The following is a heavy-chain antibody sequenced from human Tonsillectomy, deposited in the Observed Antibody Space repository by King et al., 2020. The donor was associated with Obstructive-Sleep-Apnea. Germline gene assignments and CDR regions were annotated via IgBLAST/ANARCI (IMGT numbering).Heavy chain of an antibody. Sequence: QLVQSGGGLVKPGGSLRLSCAASGFTFSNAWMSWVRQAPGKGLEWVGRIKSKTDGGTTDYAAPVKGRFTISRDDSKNTLYLQMNSLKTEDTAVYYCTTELLLWFGELSSRGFDYWGQGTLVTVSS. CDR1: GFTFSNAW. CDR3: TTELLLWFGELSSRGFDY. CDR2: IKSKTDGGTT. J-gene: IGHJ4*02. V-gene: IGHV3-15*01. D-gene: IGHD3-10*01.